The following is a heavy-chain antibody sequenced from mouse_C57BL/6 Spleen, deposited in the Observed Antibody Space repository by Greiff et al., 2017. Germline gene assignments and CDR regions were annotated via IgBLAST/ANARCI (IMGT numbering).Heavy chain of an antibody. CDR2: INPNNGGT. J-gene: IGHJ3*01. CDR1: GYTFTDYY. Sequence: EVQLQQSGPELVKPGASVKISCKASGYTFTDYYMNWVKQSHGKSLEWIGDINPNNGGTSYNQKFKGKATLTVDKSSSTAYMELRSLTSEDSAVYYCARAGGYYVAWFAYWGQGTLVTVSA. V-gene: IGHV1-26*01. CDR3: ARAGGYYVAWFAY. D-gene: IGHD2-3*01.